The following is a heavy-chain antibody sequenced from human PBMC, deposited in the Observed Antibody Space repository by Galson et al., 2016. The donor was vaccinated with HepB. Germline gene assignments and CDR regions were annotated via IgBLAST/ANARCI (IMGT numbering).Heavy chain of an antibody. CDR2: IYTTGST. CDR1: GDSIISDSYHY. D-gene: IGHD3-16*01. Sequence: TVSLTCIVSGDSIISDSYHYWSWIRQPVGKGLEWVGLIYTTGSTSYNPSLKSGLTMSLDTSKNQFSLELGSVTAADTAIYYCGRELGSWGQGTLVTV. CDR3: GRELGS. V-gene: IGHV4-61*02. J-gene: IGHJ4*02.